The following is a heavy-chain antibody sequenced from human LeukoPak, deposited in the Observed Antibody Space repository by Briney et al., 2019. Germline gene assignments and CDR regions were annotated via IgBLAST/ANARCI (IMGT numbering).Heavy chain of an antibody. V-gene: IGHV1-46*01. CDR1: GYTFTGYY. J-gene: IGHJ4*02. CDR3: ARDSLPHYYTSGSQNPADY. D-gene: IGHD3-10*01. Sequence: ASVKVSCKASGYTFTGYYMHWVRQAPGQGLEWMGVINPSGGSTSYTQKFQGRVTMTRDTSTSTVYMELSSLTSEDTAVYYCARDSLPHYYTSGSQNPADYWGQGTLITVSS. CDR2: INPSGGST.